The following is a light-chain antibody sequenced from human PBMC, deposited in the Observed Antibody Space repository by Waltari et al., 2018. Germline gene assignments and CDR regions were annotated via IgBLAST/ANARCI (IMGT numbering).Light chain of an antibody. CDR1: ISDVGAFNF. CDR3: FSHTRSGASV. V-gene: IGLV2-14*01. J-gene: IGLJ3*02. CDR2: DVS. Sequence: QSALTQSASVSGSPGQSITISCTGTISDVGAFNFVSWFQQHPGKAPKLMISDVSNRPSGVSNRFSGSKSGNSASLTISGLQAEDEADYYCFSHTRSGASVFGGGTKLTVL.